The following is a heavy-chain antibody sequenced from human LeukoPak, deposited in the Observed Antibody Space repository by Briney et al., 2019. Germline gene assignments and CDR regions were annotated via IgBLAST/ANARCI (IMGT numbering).Heavy chain of an antibody. CDR1: GGSISGDY. Sequence: SKTLSLTCTVPGGSISGDYWSWIRQPPGKGLEWIGYISYSATTNYNPSLKSRVSFSIDTSKNQFSLKLTSVSAADTAVYFCATGHSSGWFDYWGQGTLVSVSS. CDR2: ISYSATT. V-gene: IGHV4-59*01. D-gene: IGHD6-19*01. J-gene: IGHJ4*02. CDR3: ATGHSSGWFDY.